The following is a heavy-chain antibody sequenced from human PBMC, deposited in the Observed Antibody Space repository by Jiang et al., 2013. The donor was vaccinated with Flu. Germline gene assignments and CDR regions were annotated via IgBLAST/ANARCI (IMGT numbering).Heavy chain of an antibody. CDR2: IYPGDSDT. J-gene: IGHJ4*02. CDR3: ARHEDTAMAADY. Sequence: LKISCKGSGYSFTNYWIAWVRQMPGNGLEWMGIIYPGDSDTRYSPSFQGQVTISADTSISTAYLQWSSLKASDTAIYYCARHEDTAMAADYWGLGTLVTVSS. D-gene: IGHD5-18*01. CDR1: GYSFTNYW. V-gene: IGHV5-51*01.